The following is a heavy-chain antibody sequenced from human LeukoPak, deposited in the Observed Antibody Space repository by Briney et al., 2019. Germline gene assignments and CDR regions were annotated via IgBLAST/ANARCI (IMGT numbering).Heavy chain of an antibody. V-gene: IGHV3-74*01. J-gene: IGHJ6*02. CDR3: ARAYYYYYGMDV. CDR2: INSDGSST. Sequence: GGSLRLSCAASGFTFSSYWMHWVRQAPGKGLVWVSRINSDGSSTSYADSVKGRSTISRDNAKNTLYLQMNSLRAEDTAVYYCARAYYYYYGMDVWGQGTTVTVSS. CDR1: GFTFSSYW.